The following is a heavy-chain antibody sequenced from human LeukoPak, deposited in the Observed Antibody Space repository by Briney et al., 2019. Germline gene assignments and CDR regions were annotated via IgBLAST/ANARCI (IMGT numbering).Heavy chain of an antibody. D-gene: IGHD3-16*01. Sequence: GGSLRLSCAASGFTFRTYSMNWVRQAPGKGLEWISYISSSSGTIYYADSVKGRFTISRDNAKNSLYLQMNSLRDEDTAVYYCAPFSDYWGQGTLVTVSS. CDR1: GFTFRTYS. CDR3: APFSDY. CDR2: ISSSSGTI. V-gene: IGHV3-48*02. J-gene: IGHJ4*02.